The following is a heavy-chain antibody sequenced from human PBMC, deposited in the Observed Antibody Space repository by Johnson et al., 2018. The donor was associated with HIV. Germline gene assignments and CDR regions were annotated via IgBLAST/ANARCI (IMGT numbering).Heavy chain of an antibody. CDR1: GFTFSSYV. J-gene: IGHJ3*02. CDR3: AGGYGSGSGDAFDI. D-gene: IGHD3-10*01. V-gene: IGHV3-23*04. Sequence: VQLVESGGGLVQPGGSLRVSCAASGFTFSSYVMSWVRQAPGKGLEWVSAISGSGGSTYYTDSVKGRFTISRDNSKNSLYLQMNSLRAEDTAVYYCAGGYGSGSGDAFDIWGQGTMVTVSS. CDR2: ISGSGGST.